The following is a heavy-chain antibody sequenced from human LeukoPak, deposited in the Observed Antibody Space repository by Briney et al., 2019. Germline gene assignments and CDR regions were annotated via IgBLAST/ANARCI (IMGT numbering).Heavy chain of an antibody. CDR3: ARGSGSGSYYKA. D-gene: IGHD3-10*01. CDR2: INHSGST. J-gene: IGHJ5*02. Sequence: SETLSLTCAVYGGSFSGYYWSWIRQPPGKGLEWIGEINHSGSTNYNPSLKSRVTISVDTSKNQFSLKLSSVTAADTAVYYCARGSGSGSYYKAWGQGTLVTVSS. CDR1: GGSFSGYY. V-gene: IGHV4-34*01.